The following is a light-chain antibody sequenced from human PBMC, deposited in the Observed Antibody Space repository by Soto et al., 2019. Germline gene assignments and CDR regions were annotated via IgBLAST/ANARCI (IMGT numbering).Light chain of an antibody. CDR3: QHYGSSPYT. CDR1: QSVSSTY. J-gene: IGKJ2*01. V-gene: IGKV3-20*01. Sequence: EIVLTQSPGTLSLSTGERATLSCRASQSVSSTYLGWYQQKPGQAPRLLIYGALSRATGIPDKFSGSGSGTDYTLTITRLEPADCAVYYCQHYGSSPYTFGQGTKLEIK. CDR2: GAL.